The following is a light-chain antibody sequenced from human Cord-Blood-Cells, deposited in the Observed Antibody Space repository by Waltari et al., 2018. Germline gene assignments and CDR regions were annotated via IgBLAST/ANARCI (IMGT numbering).Light chain of an antibody. CDR2: DTS. V-gene: IGLV7-46*01. J-gene: IGLJ3*02. CDR3: LLSYSGAWV. Sequence: QAVVTQEPSLTVSPGGTVTLTCGSSTGAVTSGHYPYWFQQKPGQAHRTLIEDTSNKHSWTPARFSGSLLGGKAALTLSGAQPEDEAEYYCLLSYSGAWVFGGGTKLTVL. CDR1: TGAVTSGHY.